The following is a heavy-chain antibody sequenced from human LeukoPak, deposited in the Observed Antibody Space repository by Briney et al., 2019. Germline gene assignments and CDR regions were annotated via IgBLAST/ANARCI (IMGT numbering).Heavy chain of an antibody. J-gene: IGHJ4*02. D-gene: IGHD3-3*02. CDR3: ARRLAFDY. Sequence: PSETLSLTCAVSGGSISSGGYSWSWIRQPPGKGLEGLGYIYHSGSTYYNPSLKSRVTISVDRSQNQFSPKLTSVSASDTAVYYCARRLAFDYWGQGTLVTVSS. CDR1: GGSISSGGYS. V-gene: IGHV4-30-2*01. CDR2: IYHSGST.